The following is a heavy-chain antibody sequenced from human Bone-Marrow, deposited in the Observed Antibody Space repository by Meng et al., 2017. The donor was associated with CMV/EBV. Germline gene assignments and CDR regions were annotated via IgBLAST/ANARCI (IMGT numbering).Heavy chain of an antibody. Sequence: SVKVSCKASGGTFSTYAISWVRQAPGQGLEWMGGIIPIFGTTNYAQKFQGRITITTDGSTSTAYMELITLRSDDTAVYYCARDRLVGATTGYYGMDVWGQGTTVTVSS. CDR3: ARDRLVGATTGYYGMDV. D-gene: IGHD1-26*01. V-gene: IGHV1-69*05. J-gene: IGHJ6*02. CDR2: IIPIFGTT. CDR1: GGTFSTYA.